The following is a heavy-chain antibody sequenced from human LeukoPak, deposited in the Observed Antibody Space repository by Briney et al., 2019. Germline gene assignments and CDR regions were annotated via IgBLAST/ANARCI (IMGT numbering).Heavy chain of an antibody. D-gene: IGHD6-6*01. CDR2: IYYSGST. CDR1: GGSISSNY. V-gene: IGHV4-59*01. CDR3: AREEYSSSGEYFQH. Sequence: SETLSLTCTVSGGSISSNYWSWIRQPPGKRLEWIGYIYYSGSTNYNPSLKSRVTISVDTSKNQFSLKLSSVTAAVTAVYYCAREEYSSSGEYFQHWGQGTLVTVSS. J-gene: IGHJ1*01.